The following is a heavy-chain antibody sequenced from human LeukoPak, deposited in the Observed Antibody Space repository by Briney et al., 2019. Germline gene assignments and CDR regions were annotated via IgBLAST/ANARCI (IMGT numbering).Heavy chain of an antibody. V-gene: IGHV4-59*08. CDR3: ARQLRGEAVAGHLQPFVY. Sequence: PSETLSLTCTVSGGSISSYYWNWIRQPPGKGLEWVGYIYYSGSTNYNPSLKSRVTISVDTSKNQFSLKLSSVTAADTAVYFCARQLRGEAVAGHLQPFVYWGQGTLVTVSS. J-gene: IGHJ4*02. CDR2: IYYSGST. CDR1: GGSISSYY. D-gene: IGHD6-19*01.